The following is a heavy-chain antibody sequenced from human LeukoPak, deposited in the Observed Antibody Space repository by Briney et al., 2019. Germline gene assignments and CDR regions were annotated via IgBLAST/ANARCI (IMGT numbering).Heavy chain of an antibody. D-gene: IGHD2-21*02. CDR1: GFTFDRFT. J-gene: IGHJ4*02. Sequence: GGSLRLFCAASGFTFDRFTIHWVRQTPGKGLECVSLFNRRGHTIYPDSVEGRFHISIDNSRNSVFLQMNSLRPEDTALDHCAKEVDCPSDCLFFDSWGQGTLVTVSS. V-gene: IGHV3-43*01. CDR3: AKEVDCPSDCLFFDS. CDR2: FNRRGHT.